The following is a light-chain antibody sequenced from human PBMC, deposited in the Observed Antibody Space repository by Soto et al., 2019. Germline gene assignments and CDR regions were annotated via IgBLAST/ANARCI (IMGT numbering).Light chain of an antibody. J-gene: IGKJ4*01. V-gene: IGKV3-20*01. CDR2: GAS. CDR3: QQYGSSPLT. Sequence: EIVMTQSPATLSVSPWERATLCCRASQSVSSNLAWYQQKPGQAPRLLIYGASSRATGIPDRFSGSGSGTDFTLTISRLEPEDFAVYYCQQYGSSPLTFGGGTKVDNK. CDR1: QSVSSN.